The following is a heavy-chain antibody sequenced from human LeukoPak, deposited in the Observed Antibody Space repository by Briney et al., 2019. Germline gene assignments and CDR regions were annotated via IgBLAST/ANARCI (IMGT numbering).Heavy chain of an antibody. CDR3: ARLTFGGVIGFDY. V-gene: IGHV3-21*01. J-gene: IGHJ4*02. Sequence: PGGSLRLSCAASGFIFSSYSMNWVRQAPGKGLEWVSSISSSGSDMYYADSVKGRFTISRDNAKNSLYLQMNSLRAEDTAVYYCARLTFGGVIGFDYWGQGTLVTVSS. CDR2: ISSSGSDM. CDR1: GFIFSSYS. D-gene: IGHD3-16*02.